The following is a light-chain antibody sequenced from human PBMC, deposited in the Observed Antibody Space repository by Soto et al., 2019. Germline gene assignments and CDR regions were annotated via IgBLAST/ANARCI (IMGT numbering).Light chain of an antibody. CDR2: EVS. V-gene: IGLV2-14*01. J-gene: IGLJ1*01. Sequence: QSALTQPASVSGSPGQSITISCTGTSSDVGAYNYVSWYQQHPGKAPKLMIYEVSNRPSGVSNRFSGYKSGNTASLTISGLQAEDEADYYCNSFTSSSTFVFGTGTKVTVL. CDR1: SSDVGAYNY. CDR3: NSFTSSSTFV.